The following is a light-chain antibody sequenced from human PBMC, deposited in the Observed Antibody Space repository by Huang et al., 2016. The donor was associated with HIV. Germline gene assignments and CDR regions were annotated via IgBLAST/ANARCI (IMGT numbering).Light chain of an antibody. CDR2: GAS. J-gene: IGKJ3*01. CDR3: QQYNKWPRT. CDR1: QSVTGN. Sequence: EIVMTQSPVTLSVSPGERATLSCRASQSVTGNLAWYQHKPGQPPRLVSDGASTRAAGAAARFNASGSGTEFTLTINSLQSEDFAVYYCQQYNKWPRTFGPGTQVDVK. V-gene: IGKV3-15*01.